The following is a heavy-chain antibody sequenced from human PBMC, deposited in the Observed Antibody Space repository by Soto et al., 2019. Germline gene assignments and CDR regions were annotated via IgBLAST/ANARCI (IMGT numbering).Heavy chain of an antibody. CDR1: GYTFTEYY. CDR3: PRDYGSGYYAAYFNY. CDR2: INPSGGST. J-gene: IGHJ4*02. D-gene: IGHD3-22*01. V-gene: IGHV1-46*01. Sequence: QVQLVQSGAEVRKPGASVKVSCRTSGYTFTEYYIHWVRQAPGQGLEWMGLINPSGGSTDYTQKFLDRVTMTRDPSTSTVYMELSSLRSADTAVFYCPRDYGSGYYAAYFNYWGQGTLVTVSS.